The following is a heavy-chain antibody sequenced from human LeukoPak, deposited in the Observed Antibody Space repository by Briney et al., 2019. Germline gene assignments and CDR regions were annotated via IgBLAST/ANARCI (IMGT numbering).Heavy chain of an antibody. V-gene: IGHV3-7*03. J-gene: IGHJ4*02. CDR1: GFTFTTYW. CDR3: AREVYSSRDPMFDY. D-gene: IGHD6-13*01. CDR2: IKQDGTEK. Sequence: GGSLRLSCAASGFTFTTYWMSWVRQAPGKGLEWVANIKQDGTEKYYVDSVKGRFTISRDNAKNSLYVQMNSLRAEDTAVYYCAREVYSSRDPMFDYWGQGTLVTVSS.